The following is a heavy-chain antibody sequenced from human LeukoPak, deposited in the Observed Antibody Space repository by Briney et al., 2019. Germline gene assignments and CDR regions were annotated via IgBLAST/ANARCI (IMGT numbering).Heavy chain of an antibody. Sequence: GGSLRLSCAASGFTVSSNYMSWVRQAPGKGLEWVSVIYSGGSTYYADSVKGRFTISRDNSKNTLYLQMNSLRAEDTAVYYCARDLYPGATLDYWGQGTLVTVSS. CDR3: ARDLYPGATLDY. D-gene: IGHD1-26*01. J-gene: IGHJ4*02. CDR2: IYSGGST. CDR1: GFTVSSNY. V-gene: IGHV3-66*01.